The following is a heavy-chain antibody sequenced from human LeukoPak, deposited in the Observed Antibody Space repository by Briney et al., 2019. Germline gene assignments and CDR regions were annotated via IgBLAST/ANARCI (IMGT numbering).Heavy chain of an antibody. CDR2: ISGSGGST. CDR1: GFTFNSYA. V-gene: IGHV3-23*01. J-gene: IGHJ4*02. D-gene: IGHD3-10*01. Sequence: GGSLRLSCAASGFTFNSYAMNWVRQAPGKGLEWVSAISGSGGSTYYTNSVKGRFTISRDNSKKKLYLQMNSLRAEDTALYYCAREGELDYYGSGSYFDYWGQGTLVTVSS. CDR3: AREGELDYYGSGSYFDY.